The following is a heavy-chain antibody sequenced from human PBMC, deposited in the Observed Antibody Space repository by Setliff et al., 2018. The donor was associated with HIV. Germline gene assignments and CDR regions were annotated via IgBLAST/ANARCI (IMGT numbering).Heavy chain of an antibody. CDR2: IGSSSSTI. Sequence: GGSLRLSCAASGFTFRSYSMNWVRQAPGKGLEWVSYIGSSSSTIYYADSVKGRFTISRDNAKNSLYLQMNSLRAEDTAVYYCARGPLKEQQLVLYAYYFDYWGQGTLVTVSS. CDR1: GFTFRSYS. J-gene: IGHJ4*02. V-gene: IGHV3-48*04. CDR3: ARGPLKEQQLVLYAYYFDY. D-gene: IGHD6-13*01.